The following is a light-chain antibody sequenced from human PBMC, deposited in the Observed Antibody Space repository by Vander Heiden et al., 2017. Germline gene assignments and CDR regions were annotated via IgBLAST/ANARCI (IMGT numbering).Light chain of an antibody. Sequence: DVVVTPTPHSSPVTLGQAASVACRSSQILVHSDGNTYLSWLQQRPGQPPRVLIYTIFNRLSGVPDRFSGSGAGTYFTLRISRVEAEDVGVYYCMQATHFPRTFGQGTKVEIK. CDR2: TIF. V-gene: IGKV2-24*01. CDR1: QILVHSDGNTY. J-gene: IGKJ1*01. CDR3: MQATHFPRT.